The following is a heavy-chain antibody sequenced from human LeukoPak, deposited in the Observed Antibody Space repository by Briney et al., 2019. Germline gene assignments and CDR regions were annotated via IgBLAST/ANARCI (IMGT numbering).Heavy chain of an antibody. CDR1: GFTFSTFW. CDR2: IKQDGSGK. J-gene: IGHJ4*02. Sequence: GGSLRLSCAASGFTFSTFWMSWVRQAPGKGLEWVANIKQDGSGKNYVDSVKGRFTISRDNARNSVYLQMNSVTAEDTAVYYCARGGGTRAHWGRGVLVTVSS. CDR3: ARGGGTRAH. D-gene: IGHD2-15*01. V-gene: IGHV3-7*01.